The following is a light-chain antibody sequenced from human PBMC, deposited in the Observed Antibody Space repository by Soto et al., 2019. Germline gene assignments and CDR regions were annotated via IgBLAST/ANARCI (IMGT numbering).Light chain of an antibody. CDR1: QSVSSN. CDR2: GAS. V-gene: IGKV3-15*01. CDR3: QQYNNWPPWT. Sequence: EVELTQSPSTLSWSPGERANLSWRASQSVSSNLAWYQQKPGQAPRLLIYGASTRATGIPARFSGSGSGTEFTLTISSLQSEDFAVYYCQQYNNWPPWTFGQGTKVDI. J-gene: IGKJ1*01.